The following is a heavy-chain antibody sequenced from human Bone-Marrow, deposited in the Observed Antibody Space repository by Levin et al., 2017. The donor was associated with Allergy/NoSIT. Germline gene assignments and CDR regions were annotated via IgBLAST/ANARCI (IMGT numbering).Heavy chain of an antibody. Sequence: GESLKISCKASGYTFTSYYMHWVRQAPGQGLEWMGIINPSGGSTSYAQKFQGRVTMTRDTSTSTVYMELSSLRSEDTAVYYCARSGLKGSSSRGFDYWGQGTLVTVSS. D-gene: IGHD6-6*01. CDR2: INPSGGST. CDR3: ARSGLKGSSSRGFDY. CDR1: GYTFTSYY. V-gene: IGHV1-46*01. J-gene: IGHJ4*02.